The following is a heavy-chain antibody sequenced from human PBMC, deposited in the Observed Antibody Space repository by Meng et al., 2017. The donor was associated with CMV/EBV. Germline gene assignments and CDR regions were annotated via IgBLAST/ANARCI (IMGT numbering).Heavy chain of an antibody. V-gene: IGHV3-20*04. CDR3: ARESGILSSGRFLEWLLFRPPYGMDV. CDR1: GFTFDDYG. Sequence: LSLTCAASGFTFDDYGMSLVRQAPGKGLEWVSGINWNGGSTVYADSVKGRFTIFRDNAKNSLYLQMNSLRAEDTALYYCARESGILSSGRFLEWLLFRPPYGMDVWGQGTTVIVSS. D-gene: IGHD3-3*01. CDR2: INWNGGST. J-gene: IGHJ6*02.